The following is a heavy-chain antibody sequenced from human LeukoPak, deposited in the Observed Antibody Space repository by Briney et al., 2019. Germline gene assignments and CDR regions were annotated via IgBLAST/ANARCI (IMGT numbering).Heavy chain of an antibody. V-gene: IGHV3-66*01. CDR3: ARIYPRLAAAGN. Sequence: GGSLRLSCAASGFTVSSNYMSWVRQAAGKGLEWVSVTYSGGSTYYADTVKGRFTISRDNSKNTLYLQMNSLRADDTAVYYCARIYPRLAAAGNWGQGTLVTVSS. J-gene: IGHJ4*02. CDR1: GFTVSSNY. CDR2: TYSGGST. D-gene: IGHD6-13*01.